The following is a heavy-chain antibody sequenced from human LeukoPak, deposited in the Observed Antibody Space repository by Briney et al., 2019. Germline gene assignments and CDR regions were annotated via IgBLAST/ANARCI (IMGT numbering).Heavy chain of an antibody. CDR3: AKEVQVERRKDGFDI. CDR2: LYSGGST. D-gene: IGHD1-1*01. J-gene: IGHJ3*02. Sequence: GGSLRLSCVASGFSVSSDYMTWVRQAPGKGLEWVSVLYSGGSTYYADSVKGRFTISRDNSKNTLYLQMNSLRAEDTAVYYCAKEVQVERRKDGFDIWGQGTMVTVSS. CDR1: GFSVSSDY. V-gene: IGHV3-53*05.